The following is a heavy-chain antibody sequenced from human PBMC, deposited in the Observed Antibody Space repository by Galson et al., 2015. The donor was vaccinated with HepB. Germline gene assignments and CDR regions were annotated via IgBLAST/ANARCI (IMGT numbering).Heavy chain of an antibody. CDR3: ARDKYNWNVPAAVDY. CDR2: ISYDGSNK. Sequence: SLRLSCAASGFTFSSYAMHWVRQAPGKGLEWVAVISYDGSNKYYADSVKGRFTISRDNSKNTLYLQMNSLRAEDTAVYYCARDKYNWNVPAAVDYWGQGTLVTVSS. CDR1: GFTFSSYA. V-gene: IGHV3-30-3*01. J-gene: IGHJ4*02. D-gene: IGHD1-20*01.